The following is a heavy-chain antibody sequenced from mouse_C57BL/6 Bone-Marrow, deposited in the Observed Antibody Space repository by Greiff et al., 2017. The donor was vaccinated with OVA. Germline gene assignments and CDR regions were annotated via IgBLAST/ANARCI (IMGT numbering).Heavy chain of an antibody. Sequence: QVQLKESGAELARPGASVKLSCKASGYTFTSYGISWVKQRTGQGLEWIGEIYPRSGNTYYNEKFKGKATLTADKSSSIASMELRSLTSEDSAVYFCARKGGIYYGNSYFDYWGQGTTLTVSS. CDR2: IYPRSGNT. CDR3: ARKGGIYYGNSYFDY. J-gene: IGHJ2*01. CDR1: GYTFTSYG. D-gene: IGHD2-1*01. V-gene: IGHV1-81*01.